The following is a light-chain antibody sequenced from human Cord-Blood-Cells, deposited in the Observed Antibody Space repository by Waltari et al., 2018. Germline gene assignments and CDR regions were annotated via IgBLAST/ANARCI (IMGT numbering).Light chain of an antibody. CDR1: RSARVSGSD. CDR3: QSYDSSLSGFYV. V-gene: IGLV1-40*01. CDR2: GNS. Sequence: QSVLTQPRSVSCAPSQIVTTSCTWSRSARVSGSDVHWYQQHPGTAPKLLNYGNSNRPSGVPDRFSGSKSGTSASLAITGLQAEDEADYYCQSYDSSLSGFYVFGTGTKVTVL. J-gene: IGLJ1*01.